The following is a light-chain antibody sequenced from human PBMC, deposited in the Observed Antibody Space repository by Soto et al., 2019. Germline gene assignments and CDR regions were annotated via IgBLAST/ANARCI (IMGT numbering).Light chain of an antibody. J-gene: IGKJ1*01. CDR3: QQYGSSPGT. CDR2: GAS. V-gene: IGKV3-20*01. CDR1: QTVSSIY. Sequence: EVVLTQSPGTLSLSPGERATLSCRASQTVSSIYLAWYQQKPGQAPRILIYGASIRATGIPDRFSGRGSGTDFILTISRLEPEDFAVYYCQQYGSSPGTFGQGTKVEIK.